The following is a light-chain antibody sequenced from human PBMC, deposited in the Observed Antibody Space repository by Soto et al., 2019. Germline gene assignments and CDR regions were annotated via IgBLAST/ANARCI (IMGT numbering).Light chain of an antibody. V-gene: IGKV3-20*01. CDR3: QQYGTSPWT. CDR2: AAS. Sequence: EIVLTQSPGTLSLSPGERATLSCRASQSVSSSYLAWYQQKPGQAPRLLIYAASSRATDIPDRFSGSGSGTDFTLTISRLEPEDFALYYCQQYGTSPWTFGQGTKVEIK. CDR1: QSVSSSY. J-gene: IGKJ1*01.